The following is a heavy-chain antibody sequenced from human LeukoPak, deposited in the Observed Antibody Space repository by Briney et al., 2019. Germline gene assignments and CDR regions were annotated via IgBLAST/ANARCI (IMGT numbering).Heavy chain of an antibody. Sequence: PGRSLRLSCAASGFTFSSFGMHWVRQAPGKGLEWVTVTSYDGNEKYYADSVKGRFTISRDHSKNTVYLQMNSLRAEDTAVYYCATGGTRAATGRMGFWGQGTLVTVSS. CDR1: GFTFSSFG. CDR3: ATGGTRAATGRMGF. CDR2: TSYDGNEK. J-gene: IGHJ4*02. V-gene: IGHV3-30*03. D-gene: IGHD6-25*01.